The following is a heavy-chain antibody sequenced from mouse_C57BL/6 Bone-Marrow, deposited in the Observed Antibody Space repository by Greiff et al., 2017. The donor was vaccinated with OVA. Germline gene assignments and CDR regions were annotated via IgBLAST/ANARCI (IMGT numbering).Heavy chain of an antibody. D-gene: IGHD2-3*01. CDR2: IHPNIGST. J-gene: IGHJ3*01. V-gene: IGHV1-64*01. Sequence: QVQLQQPGAELVKPGASVKLSCKASGYTFTSYWMHWVKQRPGQGLEWIGMIHPNIGSTNYNEKFKSKATLTVDKSSSTAYMQLSSLTSEDSAVYYCARGVGYYVAWFAYWGQGTLVTVSA. CDR3: ARGVGYYVAWFAY. CDR1: GYTFTSYW.